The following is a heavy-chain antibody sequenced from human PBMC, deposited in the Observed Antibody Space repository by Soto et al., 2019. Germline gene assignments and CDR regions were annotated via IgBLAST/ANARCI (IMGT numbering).Heavy chain of an antibody. V-gene: IGHV1-69*13. J-gene: IGHJ4*02. CDR2: IIPIVGTA. CDR1: GGTFSSYA. CDR3: ARYGDGYNFFNPYYFDY. D-gene: IGHD5-12*01. Sequence: ASVKVSCKASGGTFSSYAISWVRQAPGQGLEWMGGIIPIVGTANYAQKFQGRVTITADESTSTAYMELSSLRSEDTAVYYCARYGDGYNFFNPYYFDYWGQGTLVTVSS.